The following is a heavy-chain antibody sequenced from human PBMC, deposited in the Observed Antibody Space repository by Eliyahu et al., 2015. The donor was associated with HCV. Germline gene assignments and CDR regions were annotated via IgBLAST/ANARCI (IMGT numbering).Heavy chain of an antibody. D-gene: IGHD3-22*01. Sequence: SGFSFSSYSMNWVRQAPGKGLEWVSYISSSSSTIYYADSVKGRFTISRDNAKNSLYLQMNSLRAEDTAVYYCAREGNYYDSSGYYALVDYWGQGTLVTVSS. J-gene: IGHJ4*02. CDR1: GFSFSSYS. V-gene: IGHV3-48*01. CDR3: AREGNYYDSSGYYALVDY. CDR2: ISSSSSTI.